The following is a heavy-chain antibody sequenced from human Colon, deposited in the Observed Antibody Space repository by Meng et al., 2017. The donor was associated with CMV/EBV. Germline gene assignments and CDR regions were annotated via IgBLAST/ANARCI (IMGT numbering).Heavy chain of an antibody. CDR2: INGDGSST. CDR3: ARDLNFWSGYYDY. D-gene: IGHD3-3*01. J-gene: IGHJ4*01. CDR1: GFTFSNYW. V-gene: IGHV3-74*01. Sequence: GESLKISCVASGFTFSNYWMHWVRQTPGKGLVWVLLINGDGSSTRFGDSVKGRFTISRDNAKNIIYLEMNSLRAEDTGVYFCARDLNFWSGYYDYWGHGTPVTVSS.